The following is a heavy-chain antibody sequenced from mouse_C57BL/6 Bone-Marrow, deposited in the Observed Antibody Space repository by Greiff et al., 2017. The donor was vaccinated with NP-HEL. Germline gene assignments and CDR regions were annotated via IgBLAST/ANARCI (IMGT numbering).Heavy chain of an antibody. V-gene: IGHV1-64*01. CDR2: IHPNSGST. D-gene: IGHD1-1*01. CDR1: GYTFTSYW. Sequence: QVQLQQPGAELVKPGASVKLSCKASGYTFTSYWMHWVKQRPGQGLEWIGMIHPNSGSTNYNEKFKSKATLTVDKSSSTAYMQLSSLTSEDSAVYYCARDRDYYGRGGYYCDYWGQGTTLTVSS. J-gene: IGHJ2*01. CDR3: ARDRDYYGRGGYYCDY.